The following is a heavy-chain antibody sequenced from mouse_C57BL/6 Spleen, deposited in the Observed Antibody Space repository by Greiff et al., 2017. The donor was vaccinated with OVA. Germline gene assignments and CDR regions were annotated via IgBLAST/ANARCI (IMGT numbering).Heavy chain of an antibody. Sequence: DVHLVESGGGLVKPGGSLKLSCAASGFTFSDYGMHWVRQAPEKGLEWVAYISSGSSTIYYADTVKGRFTISRDNAKNTLFLQMTSLRSEDTAMYYCARDYSKAWFAYWGQGTLVTVSA. CDR2: ISSGSSTI. J-gene: IGHJ3*01. D-gene: IGHD2-5*01. CDR1: GFTFSDYG. V-gene: IGHV5-17*01. CDR3: ARDYSKAWFAY.